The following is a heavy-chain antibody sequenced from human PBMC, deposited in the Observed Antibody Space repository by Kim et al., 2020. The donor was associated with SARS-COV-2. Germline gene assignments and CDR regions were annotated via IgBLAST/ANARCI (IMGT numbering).Heavy chain of an antibody. CDR3: ARRYYDSRGYYYFDS. CDR2: TNGDGSTT. D-gene: IGHD3-22*01. CDR1: GFTFRTYW. J-gene: IGHJ4*02. Sequence: GGSLRLSCAASGFTFRTYWMHWVRQAPGKGLVWVPRTNGDGSTTNYADSVKGRFTISRDNAKNTLYLQLNSLRAEDTAIYYCARRYYDSRGYYYFDSWGQGALVTVSS. V-gene: IGHV3-74*01.